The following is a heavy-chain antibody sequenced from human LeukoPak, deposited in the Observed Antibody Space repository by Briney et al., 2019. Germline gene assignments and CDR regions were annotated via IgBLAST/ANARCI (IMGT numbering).Heavy chain of an antibody. CDR1: GYTFTSYG. D-gene: IGHD2-15*01. J-gene: IGHJ6*03. CDR3: ARVVVVAATPDYYYYMDV. Sequence: ASVTVSCKASGYTFTSYGISWVRQAPGQGLEWMGWISAYNGNTNYAQKLQGRVTMTTDTSTSTAYMELRSLRSDDTAVYYCARVVVVAATPDYYYYMDVWGKGTTVTVSS. CDR2: ISAYNGNT. V-gene: IGHV1-18*01.